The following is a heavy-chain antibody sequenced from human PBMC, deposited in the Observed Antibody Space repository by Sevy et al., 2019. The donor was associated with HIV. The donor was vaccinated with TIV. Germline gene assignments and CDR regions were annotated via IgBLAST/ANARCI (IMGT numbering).Heavy chain of an antibody. CDR3: ARENIAVAGIGYYFDH. V-gene: IGHV3-33*01. CDR2: IWYDGSNK. Sequence: QLGGSLRLSCVASGFTFSTYGMHWVRQAPGKGLEWVAVIWYDGSNKEYVDSVKGRFTISRDNSKDTLYLQMNSLRAEDTAVYYCARENIAVAGIGYYFDHWGQGTLVTVSS. J-gene: IGHJ4*02. D-gene: IGHD6-19*01. CDR1: GFTFSTYG.